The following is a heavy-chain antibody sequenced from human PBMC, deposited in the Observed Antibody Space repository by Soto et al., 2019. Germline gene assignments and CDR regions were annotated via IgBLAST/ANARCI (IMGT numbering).Heavy chain of an antibody. CDR2: ISAYNGNT. Sequence: QVQLVQSGAEVKKPEASVKVSCKASGYTFTNYGISWVRQAPGQGLEWMGWISAYNGNTNYAQKLQGRVTMTTDTSTSTAYMELRSLTSDDTAVYYCARVAGSYITGEGAFDIWGQGTMVTVSS. J-gene: IGHJ3*02. D-gene: IGHD1-26*01. V-gene: IGHV1-18*04. CDR1: GYTFTNYG. CDR3: ARVAGSYITGEGAFDI.